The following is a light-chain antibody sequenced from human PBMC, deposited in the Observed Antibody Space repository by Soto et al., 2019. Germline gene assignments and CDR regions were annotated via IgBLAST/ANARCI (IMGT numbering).Light chain of an antibody. Sequence: QSALTQPASVSGSPGQSITISCTGTYNDVGGYDYVSWFQQHPGKAPKLMIYEVTYRPSGVSNRFSGSKSGNTASLTISGLQAEDEADYYCSSYTSRSTLVFGGGTKLTVL. V-gene: IGLV2-14*01. CDR3: SSYTSRSTLV. J-gene: IGLJ2*01. CDR1: YNDVGGYDY. CDR2: EVT.